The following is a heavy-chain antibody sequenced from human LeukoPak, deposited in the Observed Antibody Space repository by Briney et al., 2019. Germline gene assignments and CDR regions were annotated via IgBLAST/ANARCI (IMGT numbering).Heavy chain of an antibody. CDR3: ARDPEYSYGYEFDY. D-gene: IGHD5-18*01. J-gene: IGHJ4*02. V-gene: IGHV3-30-3*01. CDR2: ISYDGSNK. Sequence: PGGSLRLSCAASGFTFSSYAMHWVRQAPGKGLEWVAVISYDGSNKYYADSVKGRFTISRDNSKNTLYLQMNSLRAEDTAVYYCARDPEYSYGYEFDYWGQGTLVTVSS. CDR1: GFTFSSYA.